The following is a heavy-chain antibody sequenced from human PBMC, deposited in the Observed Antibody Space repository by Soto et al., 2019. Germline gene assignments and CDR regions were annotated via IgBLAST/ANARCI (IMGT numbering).Heavy chain of an antibody. CDR1: GFTFSSYA. J-gene: IGHJ4*02. CDR2: ISGSGGST. V-gene: IGHV3-23*01. CDR3: AKDAGIGYCTDGVCYIKRYFDY. D-gene: IGHD2-8*01. Sequence: EVQLLESGGGLVQPGGSLRLSCAASGFTFSSYAMSWVRQAPGKGLEWVSAISGSGGSTYYADSVKGRFTISRDNSKNTLYLQMNSLRAEETAVYYCAKDAGIGYCTDGVCYIKRYFDYWGQGTLVTVSS.